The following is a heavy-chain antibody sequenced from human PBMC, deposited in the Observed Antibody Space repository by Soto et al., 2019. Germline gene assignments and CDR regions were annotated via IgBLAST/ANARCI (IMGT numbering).Heavy chain of an antibody. D-gene: IGHD6-13*01. CDR1: GGSISSGGYY. J-gene: IGHJ4*02. CDR3: ARIRTSSSSWDSFDFDY. Sequence: QVHLQESGPGLVKPSQTLSLTCTVSGGSISSGGYYWSWIRQHPGKGLEWIGYIYYSGNTYYNPSLTSRITISVDTSKNQFSLKLSSVTAADTAVYYCARIRTSSSSWDSFDFDYWGQGTLVTVSP. V-gene: IGHV4-31*03. CDR2: IYYSGNT.